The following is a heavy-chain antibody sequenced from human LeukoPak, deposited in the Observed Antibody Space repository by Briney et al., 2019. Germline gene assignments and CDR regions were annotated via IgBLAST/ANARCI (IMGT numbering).Heavy chain of an antibody. CDR3: AKGTGSGWYGNNWFDP. Sequence: GGSLRLSCAASGFTFSNYAMSWVRQAPGKGLEWVSVISTSGGSTYYADSVTGRFTISRDNSKNTLYLQMNSLRAEDTAVYYCAKGTGSGWYGNNWFDPWGQGTLVTVSS. CDR2: ISTSGGST. V-gene: IGHV3-23*01. CDR1: GFTFSNYA. D-gene: IGHD6-19*01. J-gene: IGHJ5*02.